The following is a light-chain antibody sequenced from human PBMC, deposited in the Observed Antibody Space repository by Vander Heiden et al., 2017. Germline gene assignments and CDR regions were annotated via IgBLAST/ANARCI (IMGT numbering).Light chain of an antibody. CDR3: QQSYSTPPDT. J-gene: IGKJ2*01. CDR1: QSISSY. Sequence: DIQMTQSPSSLSASVGDRVTITCRASQSISSYLNWYQQKPGKAPKLVIYAASSLQSGVPSRFSGSGSGTDFTLTISSLQPEDFATYYCQQSYSTPPDTFGQGTKLEIK. V-gene: IGKV1-39*01. CDR2: AAS.